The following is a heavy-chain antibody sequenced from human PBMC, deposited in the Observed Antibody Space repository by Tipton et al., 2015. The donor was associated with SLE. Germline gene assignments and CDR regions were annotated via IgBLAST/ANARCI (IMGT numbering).Heavy chain of an antibody. J-gene: IGHJ4*01. Sequence: SLRLSCAASGFTFSSYAMHWVRQAPGKGLEWVAVISYDGSNKYYADSVKGQFTISRDNSKNTLYLQMNSLRDEDTAVYYCARELGDYGFDYWGHGALVTVSS. CDR2: ISYDGSNK. D-gene: IGHD4-17*01. CDR3: ARELGDYGFDY. CDR1: GFTFSSYA. V-gene: IGHV3-30*04.